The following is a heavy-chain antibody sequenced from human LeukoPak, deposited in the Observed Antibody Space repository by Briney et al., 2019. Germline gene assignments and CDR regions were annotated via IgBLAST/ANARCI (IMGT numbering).Heavy chain of an antibody. CDR3: ARGGAADPPRQDYYYMDV. Sequence: PGRSLRLSCAASGFTFSSYAMHWVRQAPGKGLEWVAVISYDGSNKYYADSVKGRFTISRDNSKNTLYLQMNSLRAEDTAVYYCARGGAADPPRQDYYYMDVWGKGTTVTVSS. J-gene: IGHJ6*03. V-gene: IGHV3-30*01. CDR1: GFTFSSYA. D-gene: IGHD1-26*01. CDR2: ISYDGSNK.